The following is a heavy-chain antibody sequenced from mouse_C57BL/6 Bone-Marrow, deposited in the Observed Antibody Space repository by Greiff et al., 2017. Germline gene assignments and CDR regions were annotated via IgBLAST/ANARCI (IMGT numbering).Heavy chain of an antibody. D-gene: IGHD1-1*01. J-gene: IGHJ4*01. CDR3: STVVLRFYAMDY. CDR2: IDPSDSYT. V-gene: IGHV1-69*01. CDR1: GYTFTSYW. Sequence: VQLQQPGAELVMPGASVKLSCKASGYTFTSYWMHWVKQRPGQGLEWIGEIDPSDSYTNYKQKFKGKSTLTVDKSTSTAYMQLISLTSEDSAVYYCSTVVLRFYAMDYWCQGTSVTVSS.